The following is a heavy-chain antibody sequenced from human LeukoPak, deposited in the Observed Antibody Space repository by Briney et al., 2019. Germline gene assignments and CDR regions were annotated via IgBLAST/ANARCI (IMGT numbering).Heavy chain of an antibody. D-gene: IGHD3-10*01. Sequence: SETLSLTCAVYGGSFSGYYWSWIRQPLGKGLEWIGEINHSGSTNYNPSLKSRVTISVDTSKNQFSLKLSSVTAADTAVYYCARGRFGWLRHNWFDPWGQGTLVTVSS. V-gene: IGHV4-34*01. CDR2: INHSGST. J-gene: IGHJ5*02. CDR3: ARGRFGWLRHNWFDP. CDR1: GGSFSGYY.